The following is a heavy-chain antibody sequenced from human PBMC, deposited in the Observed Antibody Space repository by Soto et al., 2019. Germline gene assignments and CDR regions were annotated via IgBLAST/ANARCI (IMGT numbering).Heavy chain of an antibody. CDR2: ISSSGNTI. CDR3: AKMSSENYYGPVFS. Sequence: QVQLVESGGGLVKTSGSLRIACAASGFTFSDYYMGWVRQAPGKGLEWVSYISSSGNTIYYADSVKGRFTISRDNAKNSVYLQMNSLRAEDTALYFCAKMSSENYYGPVFSWGQGTLVSVSS. CDR1: GFTFSDYY. D-gene: IGHD3-22*01. J-gene: IGHJ4*02. V-gene: IGHV3-11*01.